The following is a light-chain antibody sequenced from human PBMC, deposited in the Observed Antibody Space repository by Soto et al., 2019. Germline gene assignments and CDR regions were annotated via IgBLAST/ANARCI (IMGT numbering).Light chain of an antibody. CDR2: GNS. CDR3: QSYDSSLSGPEVV. J-gene: IGLJ2*01. Sequence: QSVLTQPPSVSGAPGQRVTISCTGSSSNIGAGYDVHWYQQLPGTAPKLLIYGNSNRRSGVPDRFSGSKSGTSASLAITGLQAQDEADYYCQSYDSSLSGPEVVFGGGTKLTVL. V-gene: IGLV1-40*01. CDR1: SSNIGAGYD.